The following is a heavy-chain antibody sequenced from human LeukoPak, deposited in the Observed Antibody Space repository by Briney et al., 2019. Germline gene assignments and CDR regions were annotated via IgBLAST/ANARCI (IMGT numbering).Heavy chain of an antibody. CDR1: GFTFSSYG. CDR3: AKVQLAAGPTDY. V-gene: IGHV3-23*01. J-gene: IGHJ4*02. D-gene: IGHD6-13*01. CDR2: ISGSGGST. Sequence: GGTLRLSCAASGFTFSSYGMSWVRQAPGKGLEWVSAISGSGGSTYYADSVKGRFTISRDNSKNTLYLQMNSLRAEDTAVYYRAKVQLAAGPTDYWGQGTLVTVSS.